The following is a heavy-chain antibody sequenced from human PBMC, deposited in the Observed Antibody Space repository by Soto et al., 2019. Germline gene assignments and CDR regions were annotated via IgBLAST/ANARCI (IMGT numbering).Heavy chain of an antibody. D-gene: IGHD6-19*01. V-gene: IGHV1-69*05. CDR3: ARDRAGIVVAGTQDY. Sequence: SPVKVSCKASGGSFSSYAISWVRQAPGQGLEWMGGIIPIFGTADYAQKFQGRVTMTTDTSTSTAYMELRSLRSDDTAVYYCARDRAGIVVAGTQDYWGQGTLVTVSS. J-gene: IGHJ4*02. CDR1: GGSFSSYA. CDR2: IIPIFGTA.